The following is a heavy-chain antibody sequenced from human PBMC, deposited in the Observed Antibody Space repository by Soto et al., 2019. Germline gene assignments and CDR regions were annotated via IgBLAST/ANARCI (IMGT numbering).Heavy chain of an antibody. J-gene: IGHJ3*02. D-gene: IGHD3-3*01. V-gene: IGHV1-3*01. CDR3: ASLSWSGYWGAGAFDI. CDR2: INAGNGNT. Sequence: ASVKVSCKASGYTFTSYAMHWVRQAPGQRLEWMGWINAGNGNTKYSQKFQGRVTITRDTSAITAYMELSSLRSEDTAVYYCASLSWSGYWGAGAFDIWGQGTMVTVSS. CDR1: GYTFTSYA.